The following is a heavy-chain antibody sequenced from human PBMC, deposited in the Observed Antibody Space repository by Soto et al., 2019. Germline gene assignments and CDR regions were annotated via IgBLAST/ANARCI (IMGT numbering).Heavy chain of an antibody. Sequence: XGTLGLTFTVSGGSFSSGSYYGSWIRQPPGKGLEWIGYIYYSGSTNYNPSLKSRVTISVDTSKNQFSLKLSSVTAADTAVYYCERDLQGWFDPWGQGTLVTVSS. J-gene: IGHJ5*02. CDR1: GGSFSSGSYY. V-gene: IGHV4-61*01. CDR3: ERDLQGWFDP. CDR2: IYYSGST.